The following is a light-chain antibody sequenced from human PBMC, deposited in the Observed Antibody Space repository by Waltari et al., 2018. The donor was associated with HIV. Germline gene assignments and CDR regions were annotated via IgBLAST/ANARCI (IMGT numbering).Light chain of an antibody. CDR3: YSAANNVGV. Sequence: SYELTQPSSVSVSPCQTTRIPCPGDVLAKSYARWFQQKPPQPPVVKIYKHHARPSGSSERSSGSSSATTVTLTIRAAQIDDESDYSCYSAANNVGVFGGGTKLTVL. J-gene: IGLJ3*02. CDR2: KHH. V-gene: IGLV3-27*01. CDR1: VLAKSY.